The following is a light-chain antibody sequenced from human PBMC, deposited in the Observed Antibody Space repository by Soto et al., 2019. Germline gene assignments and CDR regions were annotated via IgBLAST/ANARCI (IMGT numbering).Light chain of an antibody. Sequence: QSVLTQSPSASASLGASVKLTCTLSSGHSSYAIAWHQQQPEKGPRYLMKLNSDGSHSKGDGIPDRFSGSSSGAERYLTISSLQSEDEAAYYCQTWGTGIVAFGGGTKLTVL. CDR3: QTWGTGIVA. CDR2: LNSDGSH. CDR1: SGHSSYA. J-gene: IGLJ2*01. V-gene: IGLV4-69*01.